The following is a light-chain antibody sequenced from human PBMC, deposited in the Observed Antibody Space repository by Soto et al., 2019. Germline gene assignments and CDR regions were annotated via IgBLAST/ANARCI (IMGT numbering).Light chain of an antibody. V-gene: IGKV3-11*01. J-gene: IGKJ1*01. CDR1: QSVSSY. Sequence: EIVLTQSPATLSLSPGERATLSCSASQSVSSYLAWYQQKPGQAPRLLIYDASNRATGIPARFSGSGSGTDFTLTISSLEPEDFAVYYGQQRSNWPPWTFGHGTKVE. CDR2: DAS. CDR3: QQRSNWPPWT.